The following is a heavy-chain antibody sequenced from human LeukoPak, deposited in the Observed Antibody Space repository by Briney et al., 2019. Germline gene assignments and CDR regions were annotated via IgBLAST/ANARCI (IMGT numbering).Heavy chain of an antibody. Sequence: SETLSLTCTVSGGSISSGSYYWSWIRQPAGKGLEWIGRIYTSGSTNYNPSLKSRVTMSVDTSKNQFSLKLSSVTAADTAVYYCARDPGDFWSGYYYAFDIWGQGTMVTVSS. D-gene: IGHD3-3*01. CDR3: ARDPGDFWSGYYYAFDI. CDR1: GGSISSGSYY. V-gene: IGHV4-61*02. J-gene: IGHJ3*02. CDR2: IYTSGST.